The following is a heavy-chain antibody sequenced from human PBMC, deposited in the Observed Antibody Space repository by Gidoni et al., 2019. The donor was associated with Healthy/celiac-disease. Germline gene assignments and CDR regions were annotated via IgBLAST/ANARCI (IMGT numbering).Heavy chain of an antibody. CDR2: IYYSGST. Sequence: QVQLQESGPGLVKPSETLSLTCTVSGGSVSSGSYYWSWIRQPPGKGLEWIGYIYYSGSTNYNPSLKSRVTISVDTSKNQFSLKLSSVTAADTAVYYCGGYYYGSGSMKWFDPWGQGTLVTVSS. D-gene: IGHD3-10*01. V-gene: IGHV4-61*01. CDR3: GGYYYGSGSMKWFDP. CDR1: GGSVSSGSYY. J-gene: IGHJ5*02.